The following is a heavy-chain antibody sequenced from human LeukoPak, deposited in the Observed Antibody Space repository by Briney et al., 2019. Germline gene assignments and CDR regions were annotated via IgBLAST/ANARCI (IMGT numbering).Heavy chain of an antibody. Sequence: GGSLRLSCAASGFTFSTYWMHWVRQTPGKGLVWVSRISIDGSSTTYADSVRGRFTISRDNAKNTLYLQMNSLRAEDTAVYYRTRGRQQLVSVIDYWGQGTLVTVSS. D-gene: IGHD6-13*01. J-gene: IGHJ4*02. CDR3: TRGRQQLVSVIDY. V-gene: IGHV3-74*03. CDR1: GFTFSTYW. CDR2: ISIDGSST.